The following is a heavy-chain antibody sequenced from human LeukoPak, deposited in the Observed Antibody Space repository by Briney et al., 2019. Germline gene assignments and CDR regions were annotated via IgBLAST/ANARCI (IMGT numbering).Heavy chain of an antibody. V-gene: IGHV5-51*01. Sequence: GESLKISCKGSGYSFTNYWIGWVRQMPGKGLECMGIIYPGDSDTRYSPSFQGQVTISADKSISTAYLQWSSLKASDTAMYYCARRGYSYGPSYYYYYMDVWGKGTTVTVSS. CDR1: GYSFTNYW. J-gene: IGHJ6*03. D-gene: IGHD5-18*01. CDR3: ARRGYSYGPSYYYYYMDV. CDR2: IYPGDSDT.